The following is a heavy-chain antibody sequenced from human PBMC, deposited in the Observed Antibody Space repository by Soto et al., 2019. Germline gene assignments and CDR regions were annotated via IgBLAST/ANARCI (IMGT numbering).Heavy chain of an antibody. CDR1: GFSFSYYG. D-gene: IGHD1-1*01. CDR2: ISNDGSNK. V-gene: IGHV3-30*18. Sequence: QVQLVESGGGVVQPGRSLRLSCAASGFSFSYYGMHWVRQAPGKGLEWVAVISNDGSNKYYADSVKGRFTISRDNSRNTVSLQMNSLRGEDTAVYYCAKDTLDWPFDYWGQGTLVTVSS. J-gene: IGHJ4*02. CDR3: AKDTLDWPFDY.